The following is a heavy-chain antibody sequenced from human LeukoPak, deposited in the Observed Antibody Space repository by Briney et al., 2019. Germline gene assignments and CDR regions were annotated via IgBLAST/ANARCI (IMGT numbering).Heavy chain of an antibody. Sequence: ASVKVSCKASGYTFTGYYMHWVRQAPGQGLEWMGWISAYNGNTNYAQKLQGRVTMTTDTSTSTAYMELRSLRSDDTAVYYCARVRAQGGSYFTELGYWGQGTLVTVSS. CDR3: ARVRAQGGSYFTELGY. J-gene: IGHJ4*02. CDR2: ISAYNGNT. V-gene: IGHV1-18*04. D-gene: IGHD1-26*01. CDR1: GYTFTGYY.